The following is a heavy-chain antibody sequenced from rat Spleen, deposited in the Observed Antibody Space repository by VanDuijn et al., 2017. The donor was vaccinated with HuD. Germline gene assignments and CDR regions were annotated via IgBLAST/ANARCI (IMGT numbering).Heavy chain of an antibody. D-gene: IGHD1-2*01. CDR3: AKNIYSSSYIYYFDY. J-gene: IGHJ2*01. V-gene: IGHV5-25*01. CDR1: GVSFSSFA. CDR2: ITSGGSNA. Sequence: EVQLVESGGGLVQPGRSLKLSCAASGVSFSSFAMAWVRQAPKKGLDWVATITSGGSNAYYPDSVKCRFTISRDNAKSTLYLQMDSLRSEDTATYYCAKNIYSSSYIYYFDYWGQGVMVIVSS.